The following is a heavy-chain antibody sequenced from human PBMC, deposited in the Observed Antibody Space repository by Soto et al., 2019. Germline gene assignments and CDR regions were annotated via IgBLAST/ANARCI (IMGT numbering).Heavy chain of an antibody. D-gene: IGHD1-26*01. Sequence: QVQLVQSWSEVKKPGSSVKVSCKASGGTFSSYAISWVRQAPGQGLEWMGGIIPIFGTANYAQKFQGRVTITADQSTSTANMALSSLRPENTAVYYCAGGSWSYPGGGPFDYWGQGTLVTVSS. CDR1: GGTFSSYA. J-gene: IGHJ4*02. V-gene: IGHV1-69*01. CDR2: IIPIFGTA. CDR3: AGGSWSYPGGGPFDY.